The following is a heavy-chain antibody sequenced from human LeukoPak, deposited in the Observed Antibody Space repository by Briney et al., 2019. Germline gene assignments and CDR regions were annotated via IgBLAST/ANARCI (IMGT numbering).Heavy chain of an antibody. J-gene: IGHJ4*02. CDR1: GYTFTRYA. V-gene: IGHV1-18*01. CDR3: ARDPSNSVGRHISFDY. Sequence: ASVKVSCKASGYTFTRYAISWARQAPGHGLEWVGWISTYDGTTNYAQNLQGRVTITTDSSTNTVSMELRSLRSDDTAVYYCARDPSNSVGRHISFDYWGQGTLPTVSS. CDR2: ISTYDGTT. D-gene: IGHD5/OR15-5a*01.